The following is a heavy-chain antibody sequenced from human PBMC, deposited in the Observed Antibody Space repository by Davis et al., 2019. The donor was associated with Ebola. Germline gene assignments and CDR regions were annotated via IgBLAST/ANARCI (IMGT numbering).Heavy chain of an antibody. Sequence: PSETLSLTCTVSGGSISSGGYYWSWIRQHPGKGLEWIGYIYYSGSTYYNPSLKSRVTISVDTSKNQFSLKLSSVTAADTAVYYCARGLGATSCVDYWGQGTLVTVSS. J-gene: IGHJ4*02. D-gene: IGHD1-26*01. V-gene: IGHV4-31*03. CDR3: ARGLGATSCVDY. CDR2: IYYSGST. CDR1: GGSISSGGYY.